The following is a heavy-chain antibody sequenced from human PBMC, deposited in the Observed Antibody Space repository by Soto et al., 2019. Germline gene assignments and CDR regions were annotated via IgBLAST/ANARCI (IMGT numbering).Heavy chain of an antibody. CDR3: ARAPYSSSWYPHIDY. CDR2: IYYSGST. Sequence: TSETLSLTCTVSGGSISSYYWSWIRQPPGKGLEWIGCIYYSGSTNYNPSLKSRVTISVDTSKNQFSLKLSSVTAADTAVYYCARAPYSSSWYPHIDYWGQGTLVTVSS. D-gene: IGHD6-13*01. V-gene: IGHV4-59*01. J-gene: IGHJ4*02. CDR1: GGSISSYY.